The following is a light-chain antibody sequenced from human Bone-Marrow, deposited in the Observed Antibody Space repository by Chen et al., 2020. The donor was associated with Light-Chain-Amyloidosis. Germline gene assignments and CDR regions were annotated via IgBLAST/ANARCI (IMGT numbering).Light chain of an antibody. Sequence: SYVLTQPSSVSVAPGQTATIACGGNNIGSTSVHWYQQTPGQAPLLVVYEDSDRPSGIPGRLSGANAGNPATLTIRRVEAGDEADYYCQVWDRSSDRPVFGGGTKLTVL. CDR1: NIGSTS. CDR3: QVWDRSSDRPV. CDR2: EDS. V-gene: IGLV3-21*02. J-gene: IGLJ3*02.